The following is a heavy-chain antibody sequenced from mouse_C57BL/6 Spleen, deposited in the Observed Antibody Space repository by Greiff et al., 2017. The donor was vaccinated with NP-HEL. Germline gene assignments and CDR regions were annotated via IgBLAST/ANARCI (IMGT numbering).Heavy chain of an antibody. J-gene: IGHJ2*01. CDR3: AYDYFDY. D-gene: IGHD2-3*01. CDR2: ISSGSSTI. V-gene: IGHV5-17*01. Sequence: DVHLVESGGGLVKPGGSLKLSCAASGFTFSDYGMHWVRQAPEQGLEWVAYISSGSSTIYYADTVKGRFTISRDNAKNTLFLQMTSLRSEDTAMYYCAYDYFDYWGQGTTLTVSS. CDR1: GFTFSDYG.